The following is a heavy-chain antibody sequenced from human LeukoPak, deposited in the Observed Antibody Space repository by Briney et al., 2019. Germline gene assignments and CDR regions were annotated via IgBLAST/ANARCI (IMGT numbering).Heavy chain of an antibody. CDR2: ISSSSSAI. CDR3: AKLGIAAAGEYFDY. CDR1: GFTFSRFG. Sequence: GSLRLSCAASGFTFSRFGMNWVRQAPGKGLEWISYISSSSSAIYYADSVKGRFTISRDNSKNTLYLQMNSLRAEDTAVYYCAKLGIAAAGEYFDYWGQGTLVTVSS. D-gene: IGHD6-13*01. V-gene: IGHV3-48*01. J-gene: IGHJ4*02.